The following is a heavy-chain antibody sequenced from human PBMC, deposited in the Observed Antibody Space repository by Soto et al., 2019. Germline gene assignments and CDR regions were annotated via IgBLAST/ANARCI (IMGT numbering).Heavy chain of an antibody. CDR3: ARATGGIRGIAAAGTLDY. J-gene: IGHJ4*02. D-gene: IGHD6-13*01. CDR1: GGSISSGDYY. Sequence: ASETLSLTCTVSGGSISSGDYYWSWIRQHPGKGLEWIGYIYYSGSTYYNPSLKSRVTISVDTSKNQFSLKLSSVTAADTAVYYCARATGGIRGIAAAGTLDYWGQGTLVTVSS. V-gene: IGHV4-31*03. CDR2: IYYSGST.